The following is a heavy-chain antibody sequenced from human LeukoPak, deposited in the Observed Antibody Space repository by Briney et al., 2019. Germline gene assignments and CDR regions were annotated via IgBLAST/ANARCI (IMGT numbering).Heavy chain of an antibody. D-gene: IGHD3-3*01. CDR2: IQYMGNT. V-gene: IGHV4-31*03. J-gene: IGHJ4*02. CDR3: ARVRDDYFFDF. Sequence: SETLSLTCTVSGDPISTRVYYWRWLRQHPGTGLEGIAYIQYMGNTHYNLSLESRVTMSGDTSSNQFSLNVASVTAADTAVYYCARVRDDYFFDFWGQGIPVTVSS. CDR1: GDPISTRVYY.